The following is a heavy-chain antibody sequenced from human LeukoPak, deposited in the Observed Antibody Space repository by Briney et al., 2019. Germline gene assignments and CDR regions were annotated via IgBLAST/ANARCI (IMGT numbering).Heavy chain of an antibody. J-gene: IGHJ4*02. CDR2: IKVGEGNT. D-gene: IGHD2/OR15-2a*01. CDR1: GYTFTSFG. V-gene: IGHV1-18*01. Sequence: ASVKVSCKTSGYTFTSFGITWVRQAPGQGPEWMGWIKVGEGNTHFAQKFQDRVSMTRDISSNTAFLELRNLRSDGTAVYFCSRSSDTTSWYYFDHWGQGTLVTVSS. CDR3: SRSSDTTSWYYFDH.